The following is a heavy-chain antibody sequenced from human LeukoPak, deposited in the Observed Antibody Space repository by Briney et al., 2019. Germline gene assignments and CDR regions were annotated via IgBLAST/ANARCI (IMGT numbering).Heavy chain of an antibody. V-gene: IGHV3-23*01. Sequence: GGSLRLSCAVSGCIFSNYAMNWVRQAPGKGLEWVSGISGGGGVTYYADSVKGRFTISRDNSKNTLYLQMNSLRAEDTAVYYCAKRFGRGYCSSTSCSYYMDVWGKGTTVTVSS. D-gene: IGHD2-2*01. CDR1: GCIFSNYA. CDR2: ISGGGGVT. J-gene: IGHJ6*03. CDR3: AKRFGRGYCSSTSCSYYMDV.